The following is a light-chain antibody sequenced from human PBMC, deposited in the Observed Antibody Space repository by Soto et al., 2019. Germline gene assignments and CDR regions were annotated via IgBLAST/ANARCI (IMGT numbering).Light chain of an antibody. J-gene: IGLJ1*01. CDR2: GNN. CDR1: SSNIGAGFD. Sequence: QSVLTQSPSVSGAPGQSVSISCTGTSSNIGAGFDVHGYQQLPATAPKLLIYGNNNRPSGVPDRFSGSKSGTSASLAITGLQAEDEADYYCQSYDTSLSGGSVFGTGTKLTVL. V-gene: IGLV1-40*01. CDR3: QSYDTSLSGGSV.